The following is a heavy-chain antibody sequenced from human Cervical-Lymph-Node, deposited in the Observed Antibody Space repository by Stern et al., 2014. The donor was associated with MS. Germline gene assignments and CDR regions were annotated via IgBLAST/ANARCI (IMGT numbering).Heavy chain of an antibody. V-gene: IGHV3-30*04. J-gene: IGHJ4*02. Sequence: VQLVESGGGVVQPGRSLRLSCAASGFVFRRYALHWVRQAPGKGLEWVALISYDGRYNSSPDPVKGRFTVSRDNSNNTVDLEMNSLRLEDTAVYYCAKGGSGSYLDWGQGSLVTFSS. CDR2: ISYDGRYN. D-gene: IGHD1-26*01. CDR1: GFVFRRYA. CDR3: AKGGSGSYLD.